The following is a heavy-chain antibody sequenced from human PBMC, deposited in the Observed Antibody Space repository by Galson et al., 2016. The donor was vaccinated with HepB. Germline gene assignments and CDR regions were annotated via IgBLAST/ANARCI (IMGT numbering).Heavy chain of an antibody. Sequence: SETLSLTCTVSGGSISRSRYFWGWIRQPPGRGLEWIGNIYYNETTYYNPSLRSRVSISVDTSKSQLSLKLNSVTAADTAVYYCARLGYSAYVLDSWGQGTRVSASS. V-gene: IGHV4-39*01. CDR1: GGSISRSRYF. D-gene: IGHD5-12*01. J-gene: IGHJ4*02. CDR3: ARLGYSAYVLDS. CDR2: IYYNETT.